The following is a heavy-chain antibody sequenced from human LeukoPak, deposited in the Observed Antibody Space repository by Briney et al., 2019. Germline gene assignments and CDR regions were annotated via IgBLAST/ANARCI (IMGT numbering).Heavy chain of an antibody. Sequence: GGSLRLSCAASGFTFSSYWMSWVRQAPGEGLEWVANIKQDGSEKYYVDSVKGRFTISRDNAKNSLYLQMNSLRAEDTAVYYCAREAHCSSTSCYLYYFDYWGQGTLVTVSS. CDR2: IKQDGSEK. D-gene: IGHD2-2*01. CDR1: GFTFSSYW. V-gene: IGHV3-7*01. J-gene: IGHJ4*02. CDR3: AREAHCSSTSCYLYYFDY.